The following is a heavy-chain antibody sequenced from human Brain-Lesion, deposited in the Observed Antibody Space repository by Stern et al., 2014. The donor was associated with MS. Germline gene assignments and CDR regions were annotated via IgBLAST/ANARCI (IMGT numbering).Heavy chain of an antibody. D-gene: IGHD2/OR15-2a*01. Sequence: QVQLQESGPGLVKPSETLSLTCSVSGGSIIDSTYHWGWIRQPPGKGLEWIGTISYIGYMSHNPSLKSRVPMSLDPPKTHLSRRLPSVTAADTAVYYCARRIRAYNFDYWGQGTLVTVSS. J-gene: IGHJ4*02. V-gene: IGHV4-39*02. CDR1: GGSIIDSTYH. CDR2: ISYIGYM. CDR3: ARRIRAYNFDY.